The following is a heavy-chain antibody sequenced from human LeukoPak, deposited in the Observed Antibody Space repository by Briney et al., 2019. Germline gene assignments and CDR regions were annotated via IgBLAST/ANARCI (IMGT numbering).Heavy chain of an antibody. Sequence: GGSLRLSCAASGFTFSSYGMHWVRQAPGKGLEWVAVILSDGSKEFYTDSVKGRFTISRDNSKNTLYLQMNSLRAEDTAVYYCARGVKSRVVPPATGSLDYYYYMDVWGKGTTVTVSS. CDR2: ILSDGSKE. V-gene: IGHV3-30*19. CDR1: GFTFSSYG. J-gene: IGHJ6*03. CDR3: ARGVKSRVVPPATGSLDYYYYMDV. D-gene: IGHD2-2*01.